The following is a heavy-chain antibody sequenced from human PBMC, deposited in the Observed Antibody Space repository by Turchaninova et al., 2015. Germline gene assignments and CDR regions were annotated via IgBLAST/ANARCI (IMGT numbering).Heavy chain of an antibody. CDR3: ARVNYYDSNGFIGAFDI. V-gene: IGHV4-38-2*01. Sequence: QVPLQASGPGLVKPAATLSPPCAVSGYSISSAYYWGRIRQAPGKVLEWIGTIYHSGSTYYNPSLKSRVTISVDTSKNNFSLKLSSVTAADTAVYYCARVNYYDSNGFIGAFDIWGQGTMVTVSS. D-gene: IGHD3-22*01. J-gene: IGHJ3*02. CDR2: IYHSGST. CDR1: GYSISSAYY.